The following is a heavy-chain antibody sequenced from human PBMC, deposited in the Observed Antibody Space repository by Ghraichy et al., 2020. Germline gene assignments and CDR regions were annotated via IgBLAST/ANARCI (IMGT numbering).Heavy chain of an antibody. CDR1: GFTFSSYS. CDR3: ASTPGFVLTGTWSYYAAVYFDY. V-gene: IGHV3-21*01. J-gene: IGHJ4*02. Sequence: GGSLRLSCAASGFTFSSYSMNWVRQAPGKGLEWVSSISSSSSYIYYADSVKGRFTISRDNAKNSLYLQMNSLRAEDTAVYYCASTPGFVLTGTWSYYAAVYFDYWGQGTLVTVSS. CDR2: ISSSSSYI. D-gene: IGHD1-26*01.